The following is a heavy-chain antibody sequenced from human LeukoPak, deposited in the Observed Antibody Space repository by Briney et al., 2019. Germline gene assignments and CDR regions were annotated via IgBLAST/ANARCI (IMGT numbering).Heavy chain of an antibody. Sequence: SETLSLTCTVSGGSISSYYWSWIRQPPGKGLEWIGYIYYSGSTNYNPSLKSRVTISVDTSKNQFSLKLSSATAADTAVYYCARVREIIVVNAFDIWGQGTMVTVSS. CDR2: IYYSGST. J-gene: IGHJ3*02. CDR1: GGSISSYY. V-gene: IGHV4-59*01. D-gene: IGHD2/OR15-2a*01. CDR3: ARVREIIVVNAFDI.